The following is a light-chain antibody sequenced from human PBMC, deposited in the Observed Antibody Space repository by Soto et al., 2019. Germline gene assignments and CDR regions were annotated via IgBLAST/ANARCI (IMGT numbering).Light chain of an antibody. CDR2: DAS. Sequence: VVLTQSPATLSLAPGERPTLSFRASQSLSSQLAWYQQKPGQAPRLLIHDASNRATGIPARFSGSGSATDFTLTISSLEPEDFAVYYCQQRSNWPLTFGGGTKVDIK. V-gene: IGKV3-11*01. J-gene: IGKJ4*01. CDR3: QQRSNWPLT. CDR1: QSLSSQ.